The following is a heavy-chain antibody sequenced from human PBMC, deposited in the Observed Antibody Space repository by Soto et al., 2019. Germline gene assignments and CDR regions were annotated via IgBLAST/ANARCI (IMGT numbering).Heavy chain of an antibody. V-gene: IGHV3-23*01. CDR3: AKQRAGFGSGSDTYYFDN. CDR1: GVTFSTYA. J-gene: IGHJ4*02. Sequence: EVQLLESGGGLVQSGGSLRLSCIASGVTFSTYAMSWVRQAPGKGLEWVSAISGSGGSTYYADSVNGRFTISRDNSKNTLYLQMNSLRAEDTAVYYCAKQRAGFGSGSDTYYFDNWGQGTLVTVSS. CDR2: ISGSGGST. D-gene: IGHD3-10*01.